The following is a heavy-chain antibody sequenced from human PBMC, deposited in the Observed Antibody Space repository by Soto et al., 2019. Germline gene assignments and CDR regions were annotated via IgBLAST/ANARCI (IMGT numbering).Heavy chain of an antibody. Sequence: SVKVSCKASGGTFSSYTISWVRQAPGQGLEWMGRIIPILGIANYAQKFQGRVTITADKSTSTAYMELSSLRSEDTAVYYCAREYSGYDLYYYYYMDVWGKGTTVTVSS. CDR2: IIPILGIA. CDR1: GGTFSSYT. V-gene: IGHV1-69*04. D-gene: IGHD5-12*01. CDR3: AREYSGYDLYYYYYMDV. J-gene: IGHJ6*03.